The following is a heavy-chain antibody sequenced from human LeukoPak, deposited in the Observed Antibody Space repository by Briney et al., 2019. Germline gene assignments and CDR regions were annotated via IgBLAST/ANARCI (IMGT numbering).Heavy chain of an antibody. D-gene: IGHD6-19*01. CDR3: ARGYSSGWYRAGRGYFDY. V-gene: IGHV4-4*02. CDR2: VYRSGGT. CDR1: GDSISDKYW. Sequence: SETLSLTCAVSGDSISDKYWWRWVRQFPDKGLEWIGEVYRSGGTSYNPSLKSRVTVSIDYSKNQFSLKLSSVTAADTAVYYCARGYSSGWYRAGRGYFDYWGQGTLVTVSS. J-gene: IGHJ4*02.